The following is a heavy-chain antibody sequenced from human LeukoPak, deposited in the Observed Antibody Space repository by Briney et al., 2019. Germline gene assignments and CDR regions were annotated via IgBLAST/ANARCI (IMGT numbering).Heavy chain of an antibody. J-gene: IGHJ4*02. CDR3: ARGATYSSSWYTDY. V-gene: IGHV1-69*05. D-gene: IGHD6-13*01. CDR1: GGTFGSYA. CDR2: IIPIFGTA. Sequence: ASVKVSCKASGGTFGSYAISWVRQAPGQGLEWMGGIIPIFGTANYAQKFQGRVTITTDESTSTAYMELSSLRSEDTAVYYCARGATYSSSWYTDYWGQGTLVTVSS.